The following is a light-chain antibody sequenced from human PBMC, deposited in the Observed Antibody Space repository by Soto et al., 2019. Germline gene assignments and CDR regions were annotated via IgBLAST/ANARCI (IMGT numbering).Light chain of an antibody. CDR3: QQYGRSPLT. J-gene: IGKJ4*01. CDR1: QSVSSSY. CDR2: GAS. Sequence: EIVLTQSPGTLSLSPGERATLSCRASQSVSSSYLAWYQQKPGQAPRLLIYGASSRATGIPDRFSGSGSGTDFTLSISSMEPEDVAVHYCQQYGRSPLTFGGGTKVAIK. V-gene: IGKV3-20*01.